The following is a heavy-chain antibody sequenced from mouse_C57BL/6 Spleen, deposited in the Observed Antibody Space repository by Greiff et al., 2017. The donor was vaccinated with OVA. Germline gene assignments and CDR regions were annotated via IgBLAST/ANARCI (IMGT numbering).Heavy chain of an antibody. CDR2: IDPETGGT. J-gene: IGHJ3*01. CDR1: GYTFTDYE. D-gene: IGHD2-2*01. CDR3: TPYGYETAWFAY. Sequence: LQESGAELVRPGASVTLSCKASGYTFTDYEMHWVKQTPVHGLEWIGAIDPETGGTAYNQKFKGKAILTADKSSSTAYMELRSLTSEDSAVYYCTPYGYETAWFAYWGQGTLVTVSA. V-gene: IGHV1-15*01.